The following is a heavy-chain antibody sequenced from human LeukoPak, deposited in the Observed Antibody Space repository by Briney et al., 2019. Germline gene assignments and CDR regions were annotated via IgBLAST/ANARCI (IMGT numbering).Heavy chain of an antibody. CDR1: GYTFTSYY. CDR3: ARATYYYDSRGYSRPDY. J-gene: IGHJ4*02. CDR2: INPSGGST. V-gene: IGHV1-46*01. Sequence: GPSVKVSCKASGYTFTSYYMHWVRQAPGQGLEWMGIINPSGGSTSYAQKFQGRVTMTRDPSTSTVYMELSSLRSEDTPVYYCARATYYYDSRGYSRPDYWGQGTLVTVSS. D-gene: IGHD3-22*01.